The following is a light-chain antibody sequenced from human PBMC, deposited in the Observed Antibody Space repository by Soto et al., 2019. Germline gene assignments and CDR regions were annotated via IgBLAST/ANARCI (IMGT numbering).Light chain of an antibody. CDR2: GAS. V-gene: IGKV3-20*01. CDR1: HGGSSSY. J-gene: IGKJ5*01. Sequence: SLSPGDLSLLPGQATTLSCRACHGGSSSYLTYLAWYQQKPGKAPRLLIYGASSRATGIPERFSGSGSGTDFTLTISRLETEDSAVYYCQQYTSWPITFGQGTKLEIK. CDR3: QQYTSWPIT.